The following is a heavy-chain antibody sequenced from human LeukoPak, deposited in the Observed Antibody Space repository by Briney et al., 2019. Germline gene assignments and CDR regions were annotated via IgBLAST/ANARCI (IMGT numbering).Heavy chain of an antibody. CDR2: INHSGST. CDR1: GGSFSGYY. J-gene: IGHJ5*02. D-gene: IGHD6-13*01. V-gene: IGHV4-34*01. CDR3: ARGRGSSSWFKRMYNWFDP. Sequence: SETLSLTCAVYGGSFSGYYWSWIRQPPGKGLEWIGEINHSGSTNYNPSLKSRVTISVDTSKNQFSLKLSSVTAADTAVYYCARGRGSSSWFKRMYNWFDPWGQRTLVTVSS.